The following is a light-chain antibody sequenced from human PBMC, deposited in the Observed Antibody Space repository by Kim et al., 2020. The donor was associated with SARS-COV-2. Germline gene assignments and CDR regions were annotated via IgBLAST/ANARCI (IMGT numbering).Light chain of an antibody. CDR3: AAWDDSLSGWV. V-gene: IGLV1-47*01. CDR1: SSNIGSNY. Sequence: GRRVTLACSGSSSNIGSNYVYWYQQLPGTAPKLLIYRNNQRPSGVPDRFSGSKSGTSASLAISGLRSEDEADYYCAAWDDSLSGWVFGGGTQLTVL. CDR2: RNN. J-gene: IGLJ3*02.